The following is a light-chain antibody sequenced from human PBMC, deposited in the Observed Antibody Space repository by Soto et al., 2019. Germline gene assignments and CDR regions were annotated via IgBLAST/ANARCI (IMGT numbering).Light chain of an antibody. J-gene: IGKJ1*01. CDR1: QTVLYSSNNKNH. CDR3: ELGQSTPWA. V-gene: IGKV4-1*01. CDR2: WAS. Sequence: QSKDALTVALGKRVTINCQSSQTVLYSSNNKNHLAWYQQRPGQPPKLLFSWASTRESGVPDRFRASGSGADFTLSFAVLQVGYAAVQNCELGQSTPWACGQGTKVGIK.